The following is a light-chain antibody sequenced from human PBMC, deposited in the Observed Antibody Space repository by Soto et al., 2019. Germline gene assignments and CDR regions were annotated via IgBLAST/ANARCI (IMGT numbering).Light chain of an antibody. CDR2: GAS. V-gene: IGKV3-20*01. Sequence: EIVLTQSPGTLSLSPGERATLPCRASQSVSSYLAWYQQKRGQAPRLLISGASSRATGIPDRFSGSGSGTEFTLTISRLEPEDFAVYYCQQYGSSPGTFGGGTKVEIK. CDR3: QQYGSSPGT. CDR1: QSVSSY. J-gene: IGKJ4*01.